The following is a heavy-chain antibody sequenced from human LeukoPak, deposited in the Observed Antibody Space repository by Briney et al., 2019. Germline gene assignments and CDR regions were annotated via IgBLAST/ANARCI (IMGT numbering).Heavy chain of an antibody. CDR1: GFTFSSYS. D-gene: IGHD6-13*01. V-gene: IGHV3-48*01. Sequence: GGSLRLSCAASGFTFSSYSMNWARQAPGKGLEWVSYISSSSSTIYYADSVKGRFTISRDNAKNSLYLQMNSLRAEDTAVYYCARDRPRGVAAAGFDYWGQGTLVTVSS. J-gene: IGHJ4*02. CDR3: ARDRPRGVAAAGFDY. CDR2: ISSSSSTI.